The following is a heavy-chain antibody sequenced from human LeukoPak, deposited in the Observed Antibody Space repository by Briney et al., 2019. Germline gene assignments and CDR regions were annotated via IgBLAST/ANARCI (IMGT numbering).Heavy chain of an antibody. D-gene: IGHD3-10*01. Sequence: PSETLSLTCTVSGGSISSSSYYWGWIRQPPGKGLEWIGSIYYSGSTYYNPSLKSRVTMSVDTSKNQFSLKLSSVTSADTAIYYCARSRYDSGSDWFDPWGQGTLVTLSS. CDR2: IYYSGST. V-gene: IGHV4-39*07. CDR3: ARSRYDSGSDWFDP. J-gene: IGHJ5*02. CDR1: GGSISSSSYY.